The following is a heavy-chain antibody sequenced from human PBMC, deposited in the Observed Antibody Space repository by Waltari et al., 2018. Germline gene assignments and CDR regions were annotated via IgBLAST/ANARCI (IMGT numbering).Heavy chain of an antibody. V-gene: IGHV4-59*01. Sequence: QVQLQESGPGLVKPSETLSLTCTVSGGSISSYYWSWIRQPPGKGLEWIGYIYYSGRPNYNPSLKSRVTISVDTSKNQFSLKRSSVTAADTAVYYCARFGEGCGELLTWGQGTLVTVSS. CDR1: GGSISSYY. CDR2: IYYSGRP. CDR3: ARFGEGCGELLT. D-gene: IGHD3-10*01. J-gene: IGHJ5*02.